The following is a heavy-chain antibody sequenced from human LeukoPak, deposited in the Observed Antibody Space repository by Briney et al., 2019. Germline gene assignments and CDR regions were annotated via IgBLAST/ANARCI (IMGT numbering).Heavy chain of an antibody. V-gene: IGHV3-23*01. CDR1: GFTFSDYA. J-gene: IGHJ4*02. CDR2: LSGPGGTT. D-gene: IGHD3-10*01. CDR3: ARLGVRGVIDY. Sequence: GGSLRLSCAASGFTFSDYAMSWVRQAPGKGLEWVSGLSGPGGTTYYADSVKGRFTISRDNSKNTLYLQMNSLRVDDTAVYYCARLGVRGVIDYWGQGTLVTVSS.